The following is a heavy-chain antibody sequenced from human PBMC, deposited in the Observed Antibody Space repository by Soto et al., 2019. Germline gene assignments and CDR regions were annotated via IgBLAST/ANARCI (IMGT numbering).Heavy chain of an antibody. J-gene: IGHJ4*02. V-gene: IGHV1-69*12. CDR3: AREGLDCISTSCPYTNFDY. CDR1: GGTFSSYA. CDR2: IIPIFGTA. D-gene: IGHD2-2*01. Sequence: QVQLVQSGAEVKKPGSSVKVSCKASGGTFSSYAISWVRQAPGQGLEWMGGIIPIFGTANYAQKFQGRVTITADESTSTAYMELSSLRSEDTAMYYCAREGLDCISTSCPYTNFDYWGQGTLVTVSS.